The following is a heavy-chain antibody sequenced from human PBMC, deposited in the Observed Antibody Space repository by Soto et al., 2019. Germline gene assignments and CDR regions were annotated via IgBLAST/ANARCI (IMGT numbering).Heavy chain of an antibody. CDR3: VRVGASGYFDC. J-gene: IGHJ4*01. V-gene: IGHV1-2*02. CDR1: VYMFTGYY. CDR2: INPNSGGA. Sequence: GASVKVSCKASVYMFTGYYMHWVRQAPGQGLEWMGWINPNSGGAKYAQKFQGRVTMTRDTSISTGYMELSRLRSDDTAVYYCVRVGASGYFDCWGQGTLVTVSS. D-gene: IGHD1-26*01.